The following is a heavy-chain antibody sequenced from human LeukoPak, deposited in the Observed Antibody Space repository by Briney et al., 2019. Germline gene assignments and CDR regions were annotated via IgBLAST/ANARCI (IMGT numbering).Heavy chain of an antibody. D-gene: IGHD6-13*01. CDR1: GGSSSGYY. CDR2: INHSGST. V-gene: IGHV4-34*01. CDR3: ARGRGSGSKELDY. J-gene: IGHJ4*02. Sequence: SETLSLTCPLYGGSSSGYYWSWIRHPPGKVLGWIGEINHSGSTHYNPSRKSRVTISVDTYKDQFALKLSSVTAADTAVYYCARGRGSGSKELDYWGQGTLVTVSS.